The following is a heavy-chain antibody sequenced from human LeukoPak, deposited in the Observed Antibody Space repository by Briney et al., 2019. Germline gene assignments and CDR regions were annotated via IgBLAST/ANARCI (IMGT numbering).Heavy chain of an antibody. J-gene: IGHJ5*02. V-gene: IGHV1-69*13. D-gene: IGHD6-13*01. CDR2: IIPIFGTA. Sequence: ASVKVSCKASGGTFSSYAISWVRQAPGQGPEWMGGIIPIFGTANYAQKFQGRVTITADESTSTAYMELSSLRSEDTAVYYCARARAAGTLVWFDPWGQGTLVTVSS. CDR1: GGTFSSYA. CDR3: ARARAAGTLVWFDP.